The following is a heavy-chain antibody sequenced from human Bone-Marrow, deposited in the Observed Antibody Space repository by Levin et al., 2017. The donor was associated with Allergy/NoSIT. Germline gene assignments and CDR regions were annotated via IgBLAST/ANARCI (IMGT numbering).Heavy chain of an antibody. D-gene: IGHD3-16*01. CDR2: INWRTEII. J-gene: IGHJ6*02. CDR1: GFKFDDAG. CDR3: AKGIVTAGGYWGRPYGMDV. Sequence: PGGSLRLSCEGSGFKFDDAGIHWVRQAPGKGLEWVSGINWRTEIIGYADSVKGRFTISRDNAKKSVYLQMNSLRAEDTALYYCAKGIVTAGGYWGRPYGMDVWGQGTTVTVSS. V-gene: IGHV3-9*01.